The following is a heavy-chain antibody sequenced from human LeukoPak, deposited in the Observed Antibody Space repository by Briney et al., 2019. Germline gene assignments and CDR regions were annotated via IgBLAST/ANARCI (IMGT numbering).Heavy chain of an antibody. CDR1: GGSFSGYY. D-gene: IGHD3-16*02. CDR3: ARGRASMITFGGVIVRD. CDR2: INHSGST. Sequence: PSETLSLTCAVYGGSFSGYYWSWIRQPPGKGLEWIGEINHSGSTNYNPSLKSRVTISVDTSKNQFSLKLSSVTAADTAVYYCARGRASMITFGGVIVRDWGQGTLVTVSS. V-gene: IGHV4-34*01. J-gene: IGHJ4*02.